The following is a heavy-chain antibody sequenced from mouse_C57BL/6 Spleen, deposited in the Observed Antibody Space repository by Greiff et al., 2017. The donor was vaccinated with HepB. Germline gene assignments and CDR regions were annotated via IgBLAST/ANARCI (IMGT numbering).Heavy chain of an antibody. J-gene: IGHJ4*01. CDR3: ARALYQEYYYALYY. V-gene: IGHV7-3*01. CDR1: GFTFTDYY. CDR2: IRNKANGYTT. D-gene: IGHD2-12*01. Sequence: EVQRVESGGGLVQPGGSLSLSCAASGFTFTDYYMSWVRQPPGKALEWLGFIRNKANGYTTEYSASVKGRFTISRDNSQSILYLQMNALRAEDSATYYSARALYQEYYYALYYWGQGTSVTVSS.